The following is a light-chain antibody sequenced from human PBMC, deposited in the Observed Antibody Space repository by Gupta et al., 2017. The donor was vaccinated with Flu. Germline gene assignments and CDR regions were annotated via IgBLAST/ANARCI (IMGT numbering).Light chain of an antibody. CDR2: GAA. CDR3: QQYGSSLRIT. J-gene: IGKJ5*01. Sequence: IVLPQSPGAMSLSPGERATLSCKASQSVSSSYLAWYQQKPGQAPRLLIYGAASRATGIPDRFSSSGSGTDFTLTISRLEPEDFAVYYCQQYGSSLRITFGQGTRLEIK. V-gene: IGKV3-20*01. CDR1: QSVSSSY.